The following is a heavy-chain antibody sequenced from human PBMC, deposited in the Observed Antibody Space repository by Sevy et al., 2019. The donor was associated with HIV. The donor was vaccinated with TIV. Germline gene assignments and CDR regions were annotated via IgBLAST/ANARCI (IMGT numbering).Heavy chain of an antibody. CDR1: GGSFSGYY. V-gene: IGHV4-34*01. CDR2: IDHSGNI. Sequence: SETLSLTCSVSGGSFSGYYWNWIRQPPGKGLEWIGEIDHSGNIDYNPSLKSRVTISVDTSTNHFSLKVKSVTAADTAVYYCARGAALEHWVQGTLVTVSS. CDR3: ARGAALEH. D-gene: IGHD6-13*01. J-gene: IGHJ4*02.